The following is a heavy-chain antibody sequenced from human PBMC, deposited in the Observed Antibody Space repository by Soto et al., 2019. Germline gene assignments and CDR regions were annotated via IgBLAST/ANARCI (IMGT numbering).Heavy chain of an antibody. D-gene: IGHD6-19*01. CDR3: AREAGIAVAGFDY. Sequence: SVMVSFKASGYTFTVYDMHWLGQSPGQGLEWMGWINPNSGGTNYAQKFQGWATMTRDTSISTAYMELSRLRSDDTAVYYCAREAGIAVAGFDYWGQGTLVTVSS. CDR1: GYTFTVYD. CDR2: INPNSGGT. J-gene: IGHJ4*02. V-gene: IGHV1-2*04.